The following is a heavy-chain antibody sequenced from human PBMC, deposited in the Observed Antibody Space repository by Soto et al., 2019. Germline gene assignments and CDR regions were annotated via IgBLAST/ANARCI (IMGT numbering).Heavy chain of an antibody. CDR3: ARGSKDSYPGSRIFGF. CDR2: IHSSGST. D-gene: IGHD3-10*01. Sequence: PSETLSLTCTVSGGSVSNGNYFWSWIRQPPGKGLEWIGYIHSSGSTNYNPSLKSRVTISLDTSRNQFYLKLTSVTAADTAVYYCARGSKDSYPGSRIFGFWGRGTLVTVSS. V-gene: IGHV4-61*01. J-gene: IGHJ4*02. CDR1: GGSVSNGNYF.